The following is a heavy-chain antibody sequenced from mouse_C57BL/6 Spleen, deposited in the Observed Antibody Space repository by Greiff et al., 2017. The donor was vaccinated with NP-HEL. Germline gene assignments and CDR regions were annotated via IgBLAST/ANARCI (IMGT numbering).Heavy chain of an antibody. CDR1: GFTFTDYY. D-gene: IGHD4-1*01. V-gene: IGHV7-3*01. Sequence: EVQVVESGGGLVQPGGSLSLSCAASGFTFTDYYMSWVRQPPGKALEWLGFIRNKANGYTTEYSASVKGRFTISRDNSQSILYLQMNALRAEDSATYYWARYSLWDGKNDWGQGTTLTVSS. CDR3: ARYSLWDGKND. J-gene: IGHJ2*01. CDR2: IRNKANGYTT.